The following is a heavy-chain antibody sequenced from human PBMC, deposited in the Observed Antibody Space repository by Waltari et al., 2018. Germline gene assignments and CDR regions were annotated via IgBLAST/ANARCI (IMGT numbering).Heavy chain of an antibody. Sequence: QVQLQESGPGLXXPSETLXLTCTVSGXXMNTYYWTWIRQPPGKGLEYIGYIYDSGATNXNXXXKSRITIXIDTSMXXFYLKVTSVTXADTAVXYXXXGDRAXSXYGTELXXWXXGTMVTVSS. CDR2: IYDSGAT. CDR1: GXXMNTYY. J-gene: IGHJ4*02. CDR3: XXGDRAXSXYGTELXX. V-gene: IGHV4-59*01. D-gene: IGHD5-12*01.